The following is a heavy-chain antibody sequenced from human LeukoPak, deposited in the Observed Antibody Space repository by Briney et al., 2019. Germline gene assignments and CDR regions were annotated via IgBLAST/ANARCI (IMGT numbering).Heavy chain of an antibody. CDR3: ARGGNSGPLTY. D-gene: IGHD6-19*01. V-gene: IGHV3-48*04. J-gene: IGHJ4*02. Sequence: PGGSLRLSCAASGFTFSLFSMNWVRQAPGKGLEWVSYISSSSSSIYYADSVKGRFTISRDNAKNSLYLQINSLRAEDTAAYYCARGGNSGPLTYWGQGTLVTVSS. CDR2: ISSSSSSI. CDR1: GFTFSLFS.